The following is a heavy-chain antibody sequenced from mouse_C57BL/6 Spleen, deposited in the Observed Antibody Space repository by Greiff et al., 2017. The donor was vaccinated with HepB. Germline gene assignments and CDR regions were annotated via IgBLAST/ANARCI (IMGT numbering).Heavy chain of an antibody. CDR3: ARWGGSSYWYFDV. CDR2: IYPGSGNT. D-gene: IGHD1-1*01. Sequence: QVQLQQSGAELVRPGASVKLSCKASGYTFTDYYINWVKQRPGQGLEWIARIYPGSGNTYYNEKFKGKATLTAEKSSSTAYMQLSSLTSEDSAVYVCARWGGSSYWYFDVWGTGTTVTVSS. J-gene: IGHJ1*03. CDR1: GYTFTDYY. V-gene: IGHV1-76*01.